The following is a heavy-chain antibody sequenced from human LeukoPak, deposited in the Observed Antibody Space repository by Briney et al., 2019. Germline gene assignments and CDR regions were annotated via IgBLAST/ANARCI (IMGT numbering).Heavy chain of an antibody. J-gene: IGHJ4*02. CDR1: GFIFSTYA. CDR3: ARGAAAGFPRHDY. Sequence: PGGSLRLSRATSGFIFSTYALSWVRQAPGKGLEWASSISGSGGSTYHADSVKGRFTISRDSSKNTLYLQMNSLRAEDTAIYYCARGAAAGFPRHDYWGQGTLVTVSS. V-gene: IGHV3-23*01. CDR2: ISGSGGST. D-gene: IGHD6-13*01.